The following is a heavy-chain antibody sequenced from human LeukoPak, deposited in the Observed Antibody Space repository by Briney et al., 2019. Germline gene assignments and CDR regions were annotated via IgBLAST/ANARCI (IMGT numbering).Heavy chain of an antibody. Sequence: ASVKVSCKASGYTFTGYYMHWVRQAPGQGLEWMGLINPNSGGTNYAQKFQGRVTITTDESTSTAYMELSSLRSEDTAVYYCARDPSGLLWFGEFQNWFDPWGQGTLVTVSS. CDR2: INPNSGGT. D-gene: IGHD3-10*01. V-gene: IGHV1-2*02. J-gene: IGHJ5*02. CDR1: GYTFTGYY. CDR3: ARDPSGLLWFGEFQNWFDP.